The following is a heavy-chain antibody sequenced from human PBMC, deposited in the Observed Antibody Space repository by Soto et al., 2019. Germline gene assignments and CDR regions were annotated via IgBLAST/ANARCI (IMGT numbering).Heavy chain of an antibody. D-gene: IGHD1-1*01. CDR1: GFSFTTTRMG. Sequence: QITLKEAGPTLVKPTETLTLTCTFSGFSFTTTRMGVGWTRQPPGKALEWLAIIYWDGESRYNPLLRRRLTLTEETSKNPVVLTMTNMDPKDPATYYCAHRDSTGTTTYFDSWGQGIPVTVAS. V-gene: IGHV2-5*02. CDR2: IYWDGES. J-gene: IGHJ4*02. CDR3: AHRDSTGTTTYFDS.